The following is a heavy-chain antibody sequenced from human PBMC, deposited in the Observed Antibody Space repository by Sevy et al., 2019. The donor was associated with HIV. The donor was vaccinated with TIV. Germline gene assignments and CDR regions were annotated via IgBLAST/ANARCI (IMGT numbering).Heavy chain of an antibody. CDR1: GFTVSSNY. CDR2: IYSGGST. D-gene: IGHD4-17*01. J-gene: IGHJ3*01. CDR3: ARGGYGGPIGF. Sequence: GGSLRLSCAASGFTVSSNYMSRVRQAPGKGLEWVSVIYSGGSTYYADSVKGRFTVSRDNSKNTRYLQMNSLRAEDTAVYYCARGGYGGPIGFWGQGTMVTVSS. V-gene: IGHV3-66*02.